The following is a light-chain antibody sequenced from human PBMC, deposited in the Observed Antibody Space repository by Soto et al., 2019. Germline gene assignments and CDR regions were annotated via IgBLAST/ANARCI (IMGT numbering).Light chain of an antibody. CDR3: QQRSNWPSIT. V-gene: IGKV3D-20*02. CDR2: DAS. J-gene: IGKJ5*01. Sequence: ETVLTQSPGTLSLSPGERVTLSCRASQSVSSSYLAWYQQKPGQAPRLLIYDASNRATGIPARFSGSGSGTGFTLTISSLEPEDFAVYYCQQRSNWPSITFGQGTRLEIK. CDR1: QSVSSSY.